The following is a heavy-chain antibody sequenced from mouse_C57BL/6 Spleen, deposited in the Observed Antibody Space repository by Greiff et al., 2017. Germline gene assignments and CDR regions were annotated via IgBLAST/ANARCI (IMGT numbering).Heavy chain of an antibody. D-gene: IGHD1-1*01. Sequence: QVQLQQPGAELVRPGSSVKLSCKASGYTFTSYWMHWVKQRPIQGLEWIGNIDPSDSETHYNQTFKDKATLTVDKSSSTAYMPLGTLTSEDSSVYYCARWILRYGYYAMDYGGQGTSVTVSS. CDR1: GYTFTSYW. CDR2: IDPSDSET. CDR3: ARWILRYGYYAMDY. J-gene: IGHJ4*01. V-gene: IGHV1-52*01.